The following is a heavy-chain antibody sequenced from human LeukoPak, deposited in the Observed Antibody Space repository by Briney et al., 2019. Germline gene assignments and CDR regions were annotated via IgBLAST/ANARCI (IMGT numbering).Heavy chain of an antibody. J-gene: IGHJ4*02. D-gene: IGHD5-12*01. CDR2: IRYDGSNK. CDR1: GFTFSSYG. V-gene: IGHV3-30*02. Sequence: GGSLRLFCAASGFTFSSYGMHWVRQAPGKGLEWVAFIRYDGSNKYYADSVKGRFTISRDNSKNTLYLQMNSLRAEDTAVYYCAKTHVGVATIGVFDYWGQGTLVTVSS. CDR3: AKTHVGVATIGVFDY.